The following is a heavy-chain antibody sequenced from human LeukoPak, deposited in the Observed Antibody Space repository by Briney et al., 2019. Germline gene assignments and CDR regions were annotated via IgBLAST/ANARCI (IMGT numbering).Heavy chain of an antibody. CDR1: GGSMTGSY. J-gene: IGHJ2*01. Sequence: ETSETLSLTCTVSGGSMTGSYWSWIRQSPGKGLEWIGYTYYSGTTNYNPPLKSRVTISVDTSKNQFSLKLTSVTAADTAVYFCARGGWSLDLWGRGTLVAVSS. CDR3: ARGGWSLDL. D-gene: IGHD1-26*01. V-gene: IGHV4-59*01. CDR2: TYYSGTT.